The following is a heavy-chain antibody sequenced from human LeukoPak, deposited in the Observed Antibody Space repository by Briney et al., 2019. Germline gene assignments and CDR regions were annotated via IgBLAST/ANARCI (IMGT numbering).Heavy chain of an antibody. CDR2: INPSGGST. D-gene: IGHD3-22*01. V-gene: IGHV1-46*01. Sequence: ASVKVSCKASGYTFTSYYMHWVRQAPGQGLEWMGIINPSGGSTSYAQKFQGRVTITADKSTSTAYMELSSLRSEDTAVYYCARAGGGYYYDSRAFDYWGQGTLVTVSS. J-gene: IGHJ4*02. CDR3: ARAGGGYYYDSRAFDY. CDR1: GYTFTSYY.